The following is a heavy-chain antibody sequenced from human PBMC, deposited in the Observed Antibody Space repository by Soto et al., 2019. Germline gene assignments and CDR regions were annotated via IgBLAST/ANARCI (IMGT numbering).Heavy chain of an antibody. Sequence: GGSLRLSCAASGFTFSTYAMQWVRQAPGKGLEWLAVISYDGNSNYYADSVKGRFTISRDKSKNTLYLQMNSLRADDTAVYYCARVRALEIAVRPVDYWGQRTLVTVSS. CDR1: GFTFSTYA. CDR2: ISYDGNSN. D-gene: IGHD6-13*01. V-gene: IGHV3-30-3*01. J-gene: IGHJ4*02. CDR3: ARVRALEIAVRPVDY.